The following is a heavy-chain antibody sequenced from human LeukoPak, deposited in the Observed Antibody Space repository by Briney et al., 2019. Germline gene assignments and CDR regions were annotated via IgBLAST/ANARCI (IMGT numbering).Heavy chain of an antibody. CDR2: ISGSGGST. Sequence: GGSLRLSCAASGFTFSSYAMSWVRQAPGKGLEWVSAISGSGGSTYYADSVKGRFTISRDNSKNTLYLQMNSLRAEDTAVYYCAKDQKWGENLVVPAATAFGYWGQGTLVTVSS. CDR1: GFTFSSYA. J-gene: IGHJ4*02. D-gene: IGHD2-2*01. V-gene: IGHV3-23*01. CDR3: AKDQKWGENLVVPAATAFGY.